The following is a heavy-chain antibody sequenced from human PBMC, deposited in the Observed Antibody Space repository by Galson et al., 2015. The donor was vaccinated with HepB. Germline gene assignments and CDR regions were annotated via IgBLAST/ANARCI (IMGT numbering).Heavy chain of an antibody. D-gene: IGHD3-3*01. CDR3: AREGSEGMYTIFGVVTHFDY. V-gene: IGHV3-48*01. Sequence: SLRLSCAASGFTFSSYSMNWVRQAPGKGLEWVSYISSSSSTIYYADSVKGRFTISRDNAKNSLYLQMNSLRAEDTAVYYCAREGSEGMYTIFGVVTHFDYWGQGTLVTVSS. CDR2: ISSSSSTI. CDR1: GFTFSSYS. J-gene: IGHJ4*02.